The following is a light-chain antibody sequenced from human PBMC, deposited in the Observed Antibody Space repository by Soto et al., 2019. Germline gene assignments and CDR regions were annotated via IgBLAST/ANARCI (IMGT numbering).Light chain of an antibody. CDR3: QQYNSYVWT. V-gene: IGKV1-5*03. J-gene: IGKJ1*01. CDR1: QSISSW. Sequence: DIQMTQSPSTLSASVGDRVTITCRASQSISSWLAWYQQKPGKAPTLLIYNASSLESGVPARFSGSGSGTEFTLTISSLQPDDFATYYCQQYNSYVWTFGQGTKVEIK. CDR2: NAS.